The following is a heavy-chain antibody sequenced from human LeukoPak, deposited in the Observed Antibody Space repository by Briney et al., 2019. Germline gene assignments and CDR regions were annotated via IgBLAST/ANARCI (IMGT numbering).Heavy chain of an antibody. CDR2: IYYSGST. V-gene: IGHV4-59*01. CDR3: ARTPRTCSSTSCPIGRFDP. CDR1: GGSISSYY. Sequence: PSETLSLTCAVSGGSISSYYWSWIRQPPGKGLEWIGYIYYSGSTNYNPSLKSRVTISVDTSKNQFSLKLSSVTAADTAVYYCARTPRTCSSTSCPIGRFDPWGQGTLVTVSS. J-gene: IGHJ5*02. D-gene: IGHD2-2*01.